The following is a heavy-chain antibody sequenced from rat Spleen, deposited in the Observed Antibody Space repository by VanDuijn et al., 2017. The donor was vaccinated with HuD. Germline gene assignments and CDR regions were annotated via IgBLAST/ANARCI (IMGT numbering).Heavy chain of an antibody. Sequence: EVQLVESGGGLVQPGGSLRLSCAASGFTFSDHNMAWVRQAPKKGLQWVATVSYDDSRTYYRDSVKGRFTISRDNAKSTLYLQMDGLRSEDTATYYCARHYYYDGYWFAYWGQGTLVTVSS. V-gene: IGHV5-7*01. D-gene: IGHD1-12*03. CDR3: ARHYYYDGYWFAY. CDR1: GFTFSDHN. CDR2: VSYDDSRT. J-gene: IGHJ3*01.